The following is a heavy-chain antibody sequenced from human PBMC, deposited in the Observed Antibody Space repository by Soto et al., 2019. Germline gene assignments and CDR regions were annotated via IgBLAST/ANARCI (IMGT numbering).Heavy chain of an antibody. CDR1: GGSISSYY. J-gene: IGHJ3*02. CDR3: AREALKIYSSSSGAFDI. CDR2: IYYSGST. V-gene: IGHV4-59*01. Sequence: LSLTCTVSGGSISSYYWSWIRQPPGKGLEWIGYIYYSGSTNYNPSLKSRVTISVDTSKNQFSLKLSSVTAADTAVYYCAREALKIYSSSSGAFDIWGQGTMVTVSS. D-gene: IGHD6-13*01.